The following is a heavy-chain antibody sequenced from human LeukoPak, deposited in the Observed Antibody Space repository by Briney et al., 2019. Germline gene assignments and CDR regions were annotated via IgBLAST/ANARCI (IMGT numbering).Heavy chain of an antibody. CDR3: ARGYQRPDY. Sequence: GGSLRLSCAASGFTFSTYTMNWVRQAPGKGLEWVSSISSSSNNINYADSVKGRFTISRDNAMNSVHLQMNSLRVEDTAVYYCARGYQRPDYWGQGTLITVSS. CDR2: ISSSSNNI. CDR1: GFTFSTYT. V-gene: IGHV3-21*01. D-gene: IGHD2-2*01. J-gene: IGHJ4*02.